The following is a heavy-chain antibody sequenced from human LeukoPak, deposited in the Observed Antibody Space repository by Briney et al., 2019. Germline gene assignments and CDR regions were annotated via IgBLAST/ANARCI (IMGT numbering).Heavy chain of an antibody. Sequence: ASVKVSCKASGYTFTSYDINWVRQATGQGLEWMGWINPNSGGTNYAQKFQGRVTMTRDTSISTAYMELSRLRSDDTAVYYCARDGGAVAGDYWGQGTLVTVSS. V-gene: IGHV1-2*02. J-gene: IGHJ4*02. D-gene: IGHD6-19*01. CDR1: GYTFTSYD. CDR3: ARDGGAVAGDY. CDR2: INPNSGGT.